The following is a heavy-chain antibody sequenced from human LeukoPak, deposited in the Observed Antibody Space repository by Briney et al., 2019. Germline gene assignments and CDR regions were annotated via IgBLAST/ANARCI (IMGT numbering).Heavy chain of an antibody. CDR2: ISSSSNYI. D-gene: IGHD6-13*01. V-gene: IGHV3-21*01. CDR3: ARSVASAGYAY. Sequence: GGSLRLSCAASGFTFISYTMHWVRQAPGTGLEWVSSISSSSNYIYYADSVKGRFTISRDNAKNSLYLQMHSLGAEDTAVYYCARSVASAGYAYWGQGTLVTVSS. J-gene: IGHJ4*02. CDR1: GFTFISYT.